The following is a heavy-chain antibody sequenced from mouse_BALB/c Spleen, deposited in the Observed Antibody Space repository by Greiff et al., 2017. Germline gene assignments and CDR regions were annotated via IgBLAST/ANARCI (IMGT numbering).Heavy chain of an antibody. D-gene: IGHD2-3*01. Sequence: DVKLEESGGGLVQPGGSMKLSCVASGFTFSNYWMNWVRQSPEKGLEWVAEIRLKSNNYATHYAESVKGRFTISRDDSKSSVYLQMNNLRAEDTGIYYCTRHDGYYYAMDYWGQGTSVTVSS. CDR2: IRLKSNNYAT. J-gene: IGHJ4*01. CDR1: GFTFSNYW. CDR3: TRHDGYYYAMDY. V-gene: IGHV6-6*02.